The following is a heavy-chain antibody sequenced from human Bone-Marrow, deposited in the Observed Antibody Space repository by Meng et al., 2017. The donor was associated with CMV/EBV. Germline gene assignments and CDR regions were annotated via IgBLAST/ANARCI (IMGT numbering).Heavy chain of an antibody. J-gene: IGHJ5*02. CDR3: ARDMIARNWFDP. CDR1: GSTFSSYW. CDR2: IKQDGSEK. D-gene: IGHD3-22*01. V-gene: IGHV3-7*01. Sequence: GESLKISCAASGSTFSSYWMSWVRQAPGKGLEWVANIKQDGSEKYYVDSVKGRFTISRDNAKNSLYLQMNSLRAEDTAVYYCARDMIARNWFDPWGQGTLVTGSS.